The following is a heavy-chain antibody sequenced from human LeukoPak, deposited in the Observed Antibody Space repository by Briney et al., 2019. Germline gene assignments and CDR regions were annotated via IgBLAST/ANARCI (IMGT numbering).Heavy chain of an antibody. V-gene: IGHV3-21*04. Sequence: GGSLRLSCAASGFTFSSYSMNWVRQAPGKGLEWVSSISSSSSYIYYADSVKGRFTISRDNAKNSLYLQMNSLRAEDTAVYYCARGVTYVDTAMVEPFDIWGQGTMVTVSS. J-gene: IGHJ3*02. D-gene: IGHD5-18*01. CDR3: ARGVTYVDTAMVEPFDI. CDR2: ISSSSSYI. CDR1: GFTFSSYS.